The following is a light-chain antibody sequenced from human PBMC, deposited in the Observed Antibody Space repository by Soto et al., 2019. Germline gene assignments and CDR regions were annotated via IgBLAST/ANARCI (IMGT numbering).Light chain of an antibody. CDR2: DVI. J-gene: IGLJ1*01. Sequence: QSALTQPASVSDSPGQSITISCIGTSSDIGAFNHVSWHQQHPGKAPKLIIYDVINRPSGVSNRFSGSKSGNTASLTISGLQAEDEADYYCSSYTSSTNYVFGTGTKLTVL. CDR1: SSDIGAFNH. V-gene: IGLV2-14*03. CDR3: SSYTSSTNYV.